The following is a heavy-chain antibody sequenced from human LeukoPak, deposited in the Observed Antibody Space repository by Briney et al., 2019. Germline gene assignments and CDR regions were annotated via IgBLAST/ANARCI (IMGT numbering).Heavy chain of an antibody. CDR3: ARQVGRGSYYYGMDV. Sequence: SETLSLTCTVSGGSISSYYWSWIRQPPGKGLEWIGYIYYSGSTNYNPSLKSRVTISVDTSKNQFSLKLSSVTAADTAVYYCARQVGRGSYYYGMDVWGQGTMVTVSS. CDR1: GGSISSYY. CDR2: IYYSGST. D-gene: IGHD1-26*01. J-gene: IGHJ6*02. V-gene: IGHV4-59*08.